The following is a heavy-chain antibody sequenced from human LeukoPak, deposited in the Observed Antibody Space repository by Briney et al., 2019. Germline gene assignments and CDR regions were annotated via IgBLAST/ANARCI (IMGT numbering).Heavy chain of an antibody. CDR2: IYYSGST. D-gene: IGHD5-24*01. CDR1: GDPISVGTYY. CDR3: ARDRDGYNLDAFDI. J-gene: IGHJ3*02. Sequence: SQTLSLTCTVSGDPISVGTYYCSWIRQPPGKGLEWFGYIYYSGSTYYNPPLKSRVSISVDTSKNQFSLKLSSVTAADTAVFYCARDRDGYNLDAFDIWGQGTMVTVSS. V-gene: IGHV4-30-4*08.